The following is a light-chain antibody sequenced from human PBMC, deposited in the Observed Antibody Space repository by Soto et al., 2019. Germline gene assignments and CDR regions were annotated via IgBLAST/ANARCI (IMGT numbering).Light chain of an antibody. CDR2: DAS. Sequence: DIQLTQSPSSLSASVGDRVTITCQASQDISNHLNWYQQKPGKAPNLLIYDASDLETGVPSRFSGGGSGTFVSFTINSLKPEDIATYYCQKHDGVPLFGPGTKVEIK. CDR1: QDISNH. CDR3: QKHDGVPL. V-gene: IGKV1-33*01. J-gene: IGKJ3*01.